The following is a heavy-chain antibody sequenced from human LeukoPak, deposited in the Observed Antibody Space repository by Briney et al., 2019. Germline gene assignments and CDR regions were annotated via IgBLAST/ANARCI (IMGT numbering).Heavy chain of an antibody. Sequence: ASVKVSCKASGYTFTGYYMHWVRQAPGQGLEWMGWINPNSGGTNYAQKFQGRVTMTRDTSISTAYMELSRLRSDDTTVYYCARDPGDIVATPGAFDIWGQGTMVTVSS. D-gene: IGHD5-12*01. CDR3: ARDPGDIVATPGAFDI. V-gene: IGHV1-2*02. J-gene: IGHJ3*02. CDR1: GYTFTGYY. CDR2: INPNSGGT.